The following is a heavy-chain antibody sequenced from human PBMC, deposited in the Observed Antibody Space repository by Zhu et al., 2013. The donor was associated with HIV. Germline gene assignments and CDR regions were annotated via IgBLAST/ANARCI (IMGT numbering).Heavy chain of an antibody. Sequence: EQLLQSGTEVKKPGASVKVSCKASGYPFTDYYVHWIRQAPGQGLEWMGWMYPNNGATIYEKKFQDRVTMTRDTSITTAYMEVRRLRSDDTAVYFCARDYVDAGPRRGYDTFDIWGQGTVVIVSS. CDR2: MYPNNGAT. V-gene: IGHV1-2*02. CDR1: GYPFTDYY. J-gene: IGHJ3*02. CDR3: ARDYVDAGPRRGYDTFDI. D-gene: IGHD2-15*01.